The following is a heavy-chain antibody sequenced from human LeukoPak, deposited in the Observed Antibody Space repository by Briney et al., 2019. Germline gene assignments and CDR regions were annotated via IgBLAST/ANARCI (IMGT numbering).Heavy chain of an antibody. CDR2: TYYRSKWYN. J-gene: IGHJ5*02. Sequence: PSQTLSLTCDISGDSVSSNSAAWNWIRQSPSRGLEWLGRTYYRSKWYNDYAVSLKSRMTINADTSKNQFSLQLNSVTPADTAVYYCARNYVKDTAVVVADTNNCFDPWGQGTLVTVSS. CDR3: ARNYVKDTAVVVADTNNCFDP. CDR1: GDSVSSNSAA. D-gene: IGHD2-15*01. V-gene: IGHV6-1*01.